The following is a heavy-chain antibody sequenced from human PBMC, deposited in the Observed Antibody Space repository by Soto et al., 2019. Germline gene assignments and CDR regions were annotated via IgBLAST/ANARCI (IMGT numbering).Heavy chain of an antibody. Sequence: PSESLTLACAVSGRSIRSDSFYWAWIRQPPGKGLEWIGIIYYSGDTYYNPSLAGRLTMSVDTSNQFSLTLRSVTAADTALYYCARNQPQRYCSGGTCRPAYGMDVWGQGTTVTASS. CDR3: ARNQPQRYCSGGTCRPAYGMDV. CDR1: GRSIRSDSFY. D-gene: IGHD2-15*01. V-gene: IGHV4-39*01. CDR2: IYYSGDT. J-gene: IGHJ6*01.